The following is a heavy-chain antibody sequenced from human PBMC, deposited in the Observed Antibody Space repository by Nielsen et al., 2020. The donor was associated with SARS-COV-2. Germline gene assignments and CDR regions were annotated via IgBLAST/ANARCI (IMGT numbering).Heavy chain of an antibody. D-gene: IGHD6-19*01. CDR3: AREGSGSPNAFDI. V-gene: IGHV1-2*04. J-gene: IGHJ3*02. CDR2: INPNSGGT. CDR1: GYTFTGYY. Sequence: ASVKVSCKASGYTFTGYYMHWVRQAPGQGLEWMGWINPNSGGTNYAQKFQGWVTMTRDTSISTAYMELSRLRSDDTAVYYCAREGSGSPNAFDIWGQGTMVTVSS.